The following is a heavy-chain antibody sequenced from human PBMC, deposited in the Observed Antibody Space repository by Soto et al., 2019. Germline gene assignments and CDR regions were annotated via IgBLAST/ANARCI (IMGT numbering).Heavy chain of an antibody. Sequence: QVHLVQSGAEVQKPGASVKVSCKGSGYTFTSYGITWVRQAPGQGLEWMGWISARNGDTDYAQKLQGRVTVTRDTSTSTAYMELRSLRSDDTAVYYCARGRYGDYWGQGALVTVSS. J-gene: IGHJ4*02. CDR1: GYTFTSYG. CDR2: ISARNGDT. D-gene: IGHD1-1*01. CDR3: ARGRYGDY. V-gene: IGHV1-18*01.